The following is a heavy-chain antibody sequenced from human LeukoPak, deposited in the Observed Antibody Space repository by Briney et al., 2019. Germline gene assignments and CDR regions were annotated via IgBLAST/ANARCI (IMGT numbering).Heavy chain of an antibody. D-gene: IGHD6-13*01. V-gene: IGHV1-2*06. CDR2: INPNTGGT. J-gene: IGHJ5*02. CDR3: AKVPPSLTAAGSWLDP. CDR1: GYTFTGYY. Sequence: ASVKVSCKASGYTFTGYYIHWVRQAPGQGLEWMGRINPNTGGTNYAQKFQGRVTMTRDTSITTAYMELSRLTSDDTAIYYCAKVPPSLTAAGSWLDPWGQGALVTVSS.